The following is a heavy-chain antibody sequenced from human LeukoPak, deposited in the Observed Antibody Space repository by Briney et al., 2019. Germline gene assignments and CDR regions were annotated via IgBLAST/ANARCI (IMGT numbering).Heavy chain of an antibody. CDR2: IYYSGST. V-gene: IGHV4-59*01. Sequence: SETLSLTCTVSGGSIGSYYWSWIRQPPGKGLEWIGYIYYSGSTNYNPSLKSRVTISVDTSKNQFSLKLSSVTAADTAVYYCARDTGYSYGYLDYWGQGTLVTVSS. D-gene: IGHD5-18*01. CDR3: ARDTGYSYGYLDY. J-gene: IGHJ4*02. CDR1: GGSIGSYY.